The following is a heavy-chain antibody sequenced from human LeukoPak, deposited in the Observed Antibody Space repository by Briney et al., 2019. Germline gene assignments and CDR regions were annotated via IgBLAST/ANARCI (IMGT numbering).Heavy chain of an antibody. CDR2: SNPNSGGT. Sequence: WASVKVSCKASEYTFTGYYMHWVRQAPGQGLEWRGWSNPNSGGTNYAQKFQGRVTMTRDTSISTAYMELSRLRSDDTAVYYCARAGDHDILTGYYTGSWFDPWGQGTLVTVSS. V-gene: IGHV1-2*02. CDR1: EYTFTGYY. D-gene: IGHD3-9*01. CDR3: ARAGDHDILTGYYTGSWFDP. J-gene: IGHJ5*02.